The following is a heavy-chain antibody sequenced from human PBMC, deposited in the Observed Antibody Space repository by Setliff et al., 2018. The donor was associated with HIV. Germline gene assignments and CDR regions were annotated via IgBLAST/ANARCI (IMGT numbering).Heavy chain of an antibody. CDR2: VNPNRGNT. V-gene: IGHV1-8*03. CDR3: ARGKLWPDY. Sequence: ASVKVSCKASGYIFMNNDISWVRQAPGQGLEWVGWVNPNRGNTGFAQKFQGRLTITRDTSASTAYMELSSLRSEDTAVYYCARGKLWPDYWGQGTLVTVSS. J-gene: IGHJ4*02. D-gene: IGHD3-10*01. CDR1: GYIFMNND.